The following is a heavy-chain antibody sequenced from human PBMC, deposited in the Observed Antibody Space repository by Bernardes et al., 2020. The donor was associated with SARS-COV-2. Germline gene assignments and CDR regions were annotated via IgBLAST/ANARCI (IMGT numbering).Heavy chain of an antibody. CDR3: ASDDSSYAFDI. CDR1: GYTLTSYV. CDR2: ISSYNGNT. V-gene: IGHV1-18*04. J-gene: IGHJ3*02. D-gene: IGHD3-22*01. Sequence: ASVKVSRKSSGYTLTSYVISWVRQAPGQGLEWMGWISSYNGNTNDAQKLQGRVIMTTDTSTSTAYMELRSLGSDDTAVYYCASDDSSYAFDIWGQGTMVTVSS.